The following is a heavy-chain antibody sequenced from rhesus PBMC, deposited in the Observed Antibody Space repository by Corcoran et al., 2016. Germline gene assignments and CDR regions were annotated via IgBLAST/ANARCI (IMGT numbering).Heavy chain of an antibody. CDR3: ARFHYNRFDV. J-gene: IGHJ5-1*01. Sequence: QVKLQQWGEGLVKPSETLSIICAVYGALIRCYYWTWSRQSPGKGLEWIGNIDGNSATNTTNPSLNNRVTISKDTSKNQFSLKLSSVTAADTAVYYCARFHYNRFDVWGPGVRVTVSS. CDR1: GALIRCYY. V-gene: IGHV4-73*01. CDR2: IDGNSATN.